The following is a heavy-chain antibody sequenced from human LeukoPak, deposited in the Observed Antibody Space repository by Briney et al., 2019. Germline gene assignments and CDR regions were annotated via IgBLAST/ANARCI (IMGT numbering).Heavy chain of an antibody. CDR2: INPNSGGT. V-gene: IGHV1-2*02. Sequence: VASVKVSCKASGYTFTGYYIHWVRPAPGQGLEWMGWINPNSGGTNYAQNFQGRVTMTRDTSISTAYMELSRLRSDDTAVYYCARVASQWEVRDFDYWGQGTLVTVSS. CDR1: GYTFTGYY. J-gene: IGHJ4*02. D-gene: IGHD1-26*01. CDR3: ARVASQWEVRDFDY.